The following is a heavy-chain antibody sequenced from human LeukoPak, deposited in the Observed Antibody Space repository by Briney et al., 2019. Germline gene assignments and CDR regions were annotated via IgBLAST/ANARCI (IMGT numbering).Heavy chain of an antibody. Sequence: SETLSLTCTVSGASIVSGGYFWSWIRQPPGKGLEWIGSIYYSGSTYYNPSLKSRVTISVDTSKNQFSLKLSSVTAADTAVYYCAREGKDRWFDPWGQGTLVTVSS. CDR2: IYYSGST. CDR3: AREGKDRWFDP. V-gene: IGHV4-39*07. D-gene: IGHD4-23*01. CDR1: GASIVSGGYF. J-gene: IGHJ5*02.